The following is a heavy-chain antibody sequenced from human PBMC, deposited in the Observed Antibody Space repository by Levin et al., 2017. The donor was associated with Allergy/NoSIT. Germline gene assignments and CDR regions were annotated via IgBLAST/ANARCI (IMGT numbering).Heavy chain of an antibody. CDR1: GFTFSSYA. CDR2: ISGSGGST. J-gene: IGHJ4*02. Sequence: GGSLRLSCAASGFTFSSYAMSWVRQAPGKGLEWVSAISGSGGSTYYADSVKGRFTISRDNSKNTLYLQMNSLRAEDTAVYYGARERTGLLTEYYFDYWGQGTLVTVSS. CDR3: ARERTGLLTEYYFDY. V-gene: IGHV3-23*01. D-gene: IGHD1-1*01.